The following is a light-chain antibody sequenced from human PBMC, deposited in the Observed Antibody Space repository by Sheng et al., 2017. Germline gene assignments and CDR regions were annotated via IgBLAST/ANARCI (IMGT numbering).Light chain of an antibody. CDR2: EAS. J-gene: IGKJ4*01. V-gene: IGKV1-39*01. CDR1: QSVNRY. Sequence: DIHMTQSPSSLSASEGDRVTVTCRASQSVNRYVNWFQQKPGRAPMLLIYEASRLQSGVSSRFSGSGSETDFTLTISSLHPDDVATYYCQQTYSTPLTFGGGTKVEIK. CDR3: QQTYSTPLT.